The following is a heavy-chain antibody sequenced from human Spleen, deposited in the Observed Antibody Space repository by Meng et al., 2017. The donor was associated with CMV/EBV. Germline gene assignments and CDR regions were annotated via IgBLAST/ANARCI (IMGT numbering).Heavy chain of an antibody. V-gene: IGHV4-59*01. CDR3: ARDPGGGAFDI. D-gene: IGHD2-15*01. Sequence: ESLKVSCTVSGGSISSYYWSWIRQPPGKGLEWIGYIYYSGSTNYNPSLKSRVTISVDTSKNQFSLKLSSVTAADTAVYYCARDPGGGAFDIWGQGTMVTVSS. CDR2: IYYSGST. J-gene: IGHJ3*02. CDR1: GGSISSYY.